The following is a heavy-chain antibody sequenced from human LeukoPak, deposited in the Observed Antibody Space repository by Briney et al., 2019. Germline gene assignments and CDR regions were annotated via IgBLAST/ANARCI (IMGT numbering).Heavy chain of an antibody. CDR3: AREGGRGSYFDY. J-gene: IGHJ4*02. V-gene: IGHV4-34*01. CDR1: GGSFSGYY. D-gene: IGHD1-26*01. CDR2: INHSGST. Sequence: SETLSLTCAVYGGSFSGYYWSWIRQPPGKGLEWIGEINHSGSTNYNPSLKSRVTISVDTSKNQFSLQLNSVTPEDTAVYYCAREGGRGSYFDYWGQGTLVTVSS.